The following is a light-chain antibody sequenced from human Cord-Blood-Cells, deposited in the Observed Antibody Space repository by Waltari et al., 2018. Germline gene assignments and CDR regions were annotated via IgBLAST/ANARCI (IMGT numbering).Light chain of an antibody. CDR1: QGIRND. CDR3: LQEYNYPLT. Sequence: IHMTQSPPSLSASVRYRLTITCRASQGIRNDLGWYQQKPGKAPKLLIYAASSLQSGVPSRFSGSGSGTDFTLTISSLQPEDFATYYCLQEYNYPLTFGQGTKVEIK. V-gene: IGKV1-6*01. CDR2: AAS. J-gene: IGKJ1*01.